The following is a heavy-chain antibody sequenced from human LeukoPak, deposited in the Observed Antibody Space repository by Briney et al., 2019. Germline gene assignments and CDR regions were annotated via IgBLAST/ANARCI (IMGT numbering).Heavy chain of an antibody. CDR1: GGSISSTSFY. CDR3: ARQHYDFSNGYFNWLDS. V-gene: IGHV4-39*01. CDR2: IYYSGST. J-gene: IGHJ5*01. D-gene: IGHD3-3*01. Sequence: SSETLSLTCTVSGGSISSTSFYWGYIRQPPGKGLEWIGSIYYSGSTYYNPSLKSRVTISVDTSKNQFSLKLSSVTAADTAVYYCARQHYDFSNGYFNWLDSWGQGTLVTVSS.